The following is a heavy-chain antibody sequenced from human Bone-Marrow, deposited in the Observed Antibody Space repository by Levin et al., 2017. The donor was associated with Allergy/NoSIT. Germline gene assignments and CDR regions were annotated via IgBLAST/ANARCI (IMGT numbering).Heavy chain of an antibody. CDR2: INHSGST. D-gene: IGHD1-26*01. J-gene: IGHJ5*02. Sequence: SQTLSLTCAVYGGSFSGYYWSWIRQPPGKGLEWIGEINHSGSTNYNPSLKSRVTISVDTSKNQFSLKLSSVTAADTAVYYCARTEWELRQNWFDPWGQGTLVTVSS. CDR1: GGSFSGYY. CDR3: ARTEWELRQNWFDP. V-gene: IGHV4-34*01.